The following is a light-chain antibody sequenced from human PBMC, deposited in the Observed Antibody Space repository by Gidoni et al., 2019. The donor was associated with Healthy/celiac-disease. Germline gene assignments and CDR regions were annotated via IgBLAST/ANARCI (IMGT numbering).Light chain of an antibody. J-gene: IGKJ1*01. CDR1: QDISNY. Sequence: DIQMSQSPSSLSASVGDRVTITCQASQDISNYLNWYQKKPRKAPKLLIYDASNLETGVPSRFSGSGSGTDFTFTISSLQHEDIATYYCQQYDNLPPFGQGTKVEIK. CDR2: DAS. CDR3: QQYDNLPP. V-gene: IGKV1-33*01.